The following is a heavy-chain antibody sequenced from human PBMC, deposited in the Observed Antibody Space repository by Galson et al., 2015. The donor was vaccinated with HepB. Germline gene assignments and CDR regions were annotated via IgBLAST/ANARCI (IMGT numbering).Heavy chain of an antibody. V-gene: IGHV1-46*03. D-gene: IGHD4-17*01. CDR3: ARDLVDDYGDYGHPLTITYFDY. Sequence: SVKVSCKASGYTFTSYYMHWVRQAPGQGLEWMGIINPSGGSTSYAQKFQGRVTMTRDTSTSTVYMELSSLRSEDTAVYYCARDLVDDYGDYGHPLTITYFDYWGQGTLVTVSS. J-gene: IGHJ4*02. CDR1: GYTFTSYY. CDR2: INPSGGST.